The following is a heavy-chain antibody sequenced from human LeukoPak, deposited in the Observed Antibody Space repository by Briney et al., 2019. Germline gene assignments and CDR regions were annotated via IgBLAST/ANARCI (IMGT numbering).Heavy chain of an antibody. D-gene: IGHD3-22*01. V-gene: IGHV1-2*02. J-gene: IGHJ3*02. CDR1: GYTFTGYY. Sequence: GASVNVSCKASGYTFTGYYMHWVRQAPGQGLEWMGWINPNSGGTNYAQKFQGRVTMTRDTSISTAYMALSRLRSDDTEVYYCARDRLGYYYDASGYYVGAFDIWGQGTMVTVSS. CDR3: ARDRLGYYYDASGYYVGAFDI. CDR2: INPNSGGT.